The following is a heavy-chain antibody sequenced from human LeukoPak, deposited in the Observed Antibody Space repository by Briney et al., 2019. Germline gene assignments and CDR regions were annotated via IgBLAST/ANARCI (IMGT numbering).Heavy chain of an antibody. CDR1: GGSISSYY. D-gene: IGHD2-2*01. J-gene: IGHJ5*02. V-gene: IGHV4-59*01. CDR3: ARDQGYCSSTSCNNWFDP. CDR2: TYYSGST. Sequence: PSETLSLTCTVSGGSISSYYWSWIRQPPGKGLEWIGYTYYSGSTNYNPSLKSRVAISVDTSKNQFSLKLSSVTAADTAVYYCARDQGYCSSTSCNNWFDPWGQGTLVTVSS.